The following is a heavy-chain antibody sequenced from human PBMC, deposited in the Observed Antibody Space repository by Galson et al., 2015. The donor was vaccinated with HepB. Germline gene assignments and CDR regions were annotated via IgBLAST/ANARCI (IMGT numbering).Heavy chain of an antibody. Sequence: SLRLSCAASGFFFSDYYMSWIRQAPGKGLEWVSYIRKSGSAMYYADSVKGRFTISRDNAKSSLYLQMNRLSTEDTAVYYCARGPKPPAIDFQHWGQGTLVTVSS. J-gene: IGHJ1*01. CDR2: IRKSGSAM. V-gene: IGHV3-11*01. CDR1: GFFFSDYY. D-gene: IGHD3-22*01. CDR3: ARGPKPPAIDFQH.